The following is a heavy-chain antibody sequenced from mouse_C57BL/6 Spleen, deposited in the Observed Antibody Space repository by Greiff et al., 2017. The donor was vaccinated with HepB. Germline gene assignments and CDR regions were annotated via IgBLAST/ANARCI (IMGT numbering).Heavy chain of an antibody. D-gene: IGHD4-1*01. CDR3: AREGANWDKDYAMDY. CDR1: GYTFTRYW. Sequence: QVQLKQSGAELAKPGASVKLSCKASGYTFTRYWLHWVKQRPGQGLEWIGYINPSSGYTKYNQKFKDKATLTADKSSSTAYMQLSSLTYEDSAVYYCAREGANWDKDYAMDYWGQGTSVTVSS. V-gene: IGHV1-7*01. J-gene: IGHJ4*01. CDR2: INPSSGYT.